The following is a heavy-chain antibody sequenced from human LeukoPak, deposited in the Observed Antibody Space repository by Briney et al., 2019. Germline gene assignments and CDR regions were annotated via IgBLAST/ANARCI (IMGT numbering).Heavy chain of an antibody. CDR3: ARESYYYDSSGYPYWYFDL. Sequence: SETLSLTCTVSGGSISSYYWSRIRQPAGKGLEWIGRIYTSGSTNYNPSLKSRVTISVDKSKNQFSLKLSSVTAADTAVYYCARESYYYDSSGYPYWYFDLWGRGTLVTVSS. D-gene: IGHD3-22*01. CDR1: GGSISSYY. J-gene: IGHJ2*01. CDR2: IYTSGST. V-gene: IGHV4-4*07.